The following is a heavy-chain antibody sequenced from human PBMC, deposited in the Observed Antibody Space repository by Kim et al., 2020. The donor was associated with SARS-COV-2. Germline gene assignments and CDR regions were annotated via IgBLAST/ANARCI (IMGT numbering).Heavy chain of an antibody. D-gene: IGHD3-3*01. CDR3: ARKIPPLLEWLKGSSYYYYSMEV. CDR2: IYYSGST. CDR1: GGSISSSSYY. V-gene: IGHV4-39*01. Sequence: SETLSLTCTVSGGSISSSSYYWGWIRQPPGKGLEWIGSIYYSGSTYYNLSLKSRVTISVDTSKKQLSLKLTSVTAAETAVYYCARKIPPLLEWLKGSSYYYYSMEVWGQGATVTVSS. J-gene: IGHJ6*02.